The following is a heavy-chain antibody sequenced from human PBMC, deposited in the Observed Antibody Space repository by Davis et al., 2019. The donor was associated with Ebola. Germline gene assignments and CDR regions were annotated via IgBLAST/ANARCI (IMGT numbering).Heavy chain of an antibody. CDR2: ISGSGDNT. V-gene: IGHV3-23*01. D-gene: IGHD3-22*01. CDR3: AKGNRVTYQYDSGDDY. CDR1: GFTFSSYG. Sequence: GGSLRPSCAASGFTFSSYGMNWVRQAPGKGLEWVSYISGSGDNTYYADSVKGRFTISRDNSKSTVYLQMNSLRADDTAVYYCAKGNRVTYQYDSGDDYWGQGTLVTVSS. J-gene: IGHJ4*02.